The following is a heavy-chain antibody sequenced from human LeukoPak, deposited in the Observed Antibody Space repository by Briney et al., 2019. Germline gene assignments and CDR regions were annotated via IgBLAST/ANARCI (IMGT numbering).Heavy chain of an antibody. J-gene: IGHJ4*02. CDR3: ARGRRVTDY. CDR2: IYYSGSA. Sequence: PSETLSLTCDVSGDSISSYYWTWIRQPPGKGLEWIGYIYYSGSANYNASFKSRVTMSVDTSKSQVSLNLSSVTAADTAVYYCARGRRVTDYWGQGTLVTVSS. V-gene: IGHV4-59*01. D-gene: IGHD5-18*01. CDR1: GDSISSYY.